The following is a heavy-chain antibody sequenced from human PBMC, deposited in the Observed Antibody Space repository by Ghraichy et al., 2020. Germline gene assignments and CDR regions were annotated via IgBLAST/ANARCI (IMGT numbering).Heavy chain of an antibody. Sequence: GESLNISCAVSGFTFSDYFMDWVRQAPGKGLEWVGRSRNKAKSYTTEYAASVKGRFSILRDDSKNSLYLQMNSLKAEDTAVYFCARVYYDSSGHDALNIWGQGTMVTVSS. V-gene: IGHV3-72*01. CDR2: SRNKAKSYTT. CDR1: GFTFSDYF. CDR3: ARVYYDSSGHDALNI. J-gene: IGHJ3*02. D-gene: IGHD3-22*01.